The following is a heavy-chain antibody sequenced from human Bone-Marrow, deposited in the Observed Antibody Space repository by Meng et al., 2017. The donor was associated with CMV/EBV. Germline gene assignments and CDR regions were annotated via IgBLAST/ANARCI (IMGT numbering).Heavy chain of an antibody. V-gene: IGHV1-69*05. Sequence: SVKVSCKASGYTFTSYYMHWVRQAPGQGLEWMGGIIPIFGTANYAQKFQGRVTITTDESTSTAYMELSSLRSEDTAVYYCAREGGYCSSTSCYPSYYYYGMDVWGQGTMVTVSS. CDR3: AREGGYCSSTSCYPSYYYYGMDV. CDR2: IIPIFGTA. J-gene: IGHJ6*02. CDR1: GYTFTSYY. D-gene: IGHD2-2*03.